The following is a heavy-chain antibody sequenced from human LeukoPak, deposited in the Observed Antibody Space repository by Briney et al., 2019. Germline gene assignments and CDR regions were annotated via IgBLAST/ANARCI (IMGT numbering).Heavy chain of an antibody. CDR1: GSSFSRFW. CDR3: ARRRVVADKYFDY. V-gene: IGHV3-7*01. CDR2: IQVDGSER. Sequence: GRSLRLSRAASGSSFSRFWLSWVRQAPGKWLECVANIQVDGSERYYVDSVKGRFTISRDNAMNSLYLQMNSLRAEDTAVYFCARRRVVADKYFDYWGQGTLVAVSS. J-gene: IGHJ4*02. D-gene: IGHD5-12*01.